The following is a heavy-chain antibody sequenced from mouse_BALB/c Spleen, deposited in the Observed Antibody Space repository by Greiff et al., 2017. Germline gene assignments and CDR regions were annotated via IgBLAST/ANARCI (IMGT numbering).Heavy chain of an antibody. Sequence: EVKLVESGGGLVKPGGSLKLSCAASGFDFSRYWMSWARQAPGKGQEWIGEINPGSSTINYTPSLKDKFIISRDNAKNTLYLQMSKVRSEDTALYYCARLGYADAMDYWGQGTSVTVSS. V-gene: IGHV4-2*02. CDR2: INPGSSTI. D-gene: IGHD3-2*02. CDR3: ARLGYADAMDY. CDR1: GFDFSRYW. J-gene: IGHJ4*01.